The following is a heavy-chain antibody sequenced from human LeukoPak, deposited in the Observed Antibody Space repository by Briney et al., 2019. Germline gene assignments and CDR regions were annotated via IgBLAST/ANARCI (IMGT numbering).Heavy chain of an antibody. Sequence: GGSLRLSCAASGFXFSSYWIHWVRQAPGKGLVWVSRINSDGSSTSYADSVKGRFTISRDNAKNTLYLQMNSLRAEDTAVYYCARVRYSSSWYLGLWFDPWGQGTLVTVSS. J-gene: IGHJ5*02. CDR1: GFXFSSYW. CDR3: ARVRYSSSWYLGLWFDP. D-gene: IGHD6-13*01. CDR2: INSDGSST. V-gene: IGHV3-74*01.